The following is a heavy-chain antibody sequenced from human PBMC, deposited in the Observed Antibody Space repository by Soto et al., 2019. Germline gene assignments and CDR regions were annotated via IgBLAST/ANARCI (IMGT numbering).Heavy chain of an antibody. D-gene: IGHD3-10*01. Sequence: QVQLVQSGAEVKKPGSTVKVSCKSSGGTFSSYGISWVRQAPGQGLEWMGGIIPIFGTAKYAQKFQGRVTITADASTNTAYMELSSLRSDDTAAYYCTREMREAAYYYGMDVWAQGTTVTVSS. V-gene: IGHV1-69*01. CDR1: GGTFSSYG. J-gene: IGHJ6*02. CDR3: TREMREAAYYYGMDV. CDR2: IIPIFGTA.